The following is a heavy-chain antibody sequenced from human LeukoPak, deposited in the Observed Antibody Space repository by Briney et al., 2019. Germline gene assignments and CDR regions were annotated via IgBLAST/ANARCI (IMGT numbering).Heavy chain of an antibody. J-gene: IGHJ4*02. CDR2: ISVRSNYI. V-gene: IGHV3-21*01. Sequence: GGSLRLSCVASGYTFSSFSINWVRQAPGKGLEWVSSISVRSNYIYHADSVRGRFSISRDDARDSLFLQMNSLRAEDTAVYYRVRLRRNSDTSGYYYYYDFWGQGTLVTVSS. CDR3: VRLRRNSDTSGYYYYYDF. CDR1: GYTFSSFS. D-gene: IGHD3-22*01.